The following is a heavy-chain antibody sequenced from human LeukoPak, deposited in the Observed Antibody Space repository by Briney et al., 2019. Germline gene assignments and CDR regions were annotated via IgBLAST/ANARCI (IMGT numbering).Heavy chain of an antibody. V-gene: IGHV4-59*08. CDR1: GGSISSHY. CDR2: IYYSGST. CDR3: ARSLYYDSSGPYGMDV. J-gene: IGHJ6*02. D-gene: IGHD3-22*01. Sequence: PSETLSLTCTVSGGSISSHYWSWIRQPPGKGLEWIWYIYYSGSTHYNPSLKSRVTISVDTSKNQFSLKLSSVTAADTAVYYCARSLYYDSSGPYGMDVWGQGTTVTVSS.